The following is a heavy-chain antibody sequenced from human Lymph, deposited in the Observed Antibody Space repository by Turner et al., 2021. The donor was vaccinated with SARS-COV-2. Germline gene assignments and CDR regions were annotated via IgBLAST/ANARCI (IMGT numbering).Heavy chain of an antibody. Sequence: QVQLVESGGGVVQPGRSLRLSCAASGFTFSSYAMHWVRQAPGKGLEWVAVISYDGSNKYYADSVKGRFTISRDNSKNTLYLQMNSLRAEDTAVYYCARAGSGSYLSWFDPWGQGTLVTVS. CDR2: ISYDGSNK. CDR1: GFTFSSYA. J-gene: IGHJ5*02. CDR3: ARAGSGSYLSWFDP. D-gene: IGHD1-26*01. V-gene: IGHV3-30-3*01.